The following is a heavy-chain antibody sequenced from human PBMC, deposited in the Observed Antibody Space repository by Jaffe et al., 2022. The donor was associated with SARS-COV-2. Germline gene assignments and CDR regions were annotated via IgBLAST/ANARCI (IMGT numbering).Heavy chain of an antibody. Sequence: EVQLVESGGGLVQPGGSLRLSCAASGFTFSSYAMTWVRQAPGKGLEWVSAISGSGGSTYYADSVKGRFTISRDNSKNTLYLQMNSLRAEDTAVYYCAKGPHYYGSGSYGGAFDIWGQGTMVTVSS. V-gene: IGHV3-23*04. D-gene: IGHD3-10*01. J-gene: IGHJ3*02. CDR1: GFTFSSYA. CDR2: ISGSGGST. CDR3: AKGPHYYGSGSYGGAFDI.